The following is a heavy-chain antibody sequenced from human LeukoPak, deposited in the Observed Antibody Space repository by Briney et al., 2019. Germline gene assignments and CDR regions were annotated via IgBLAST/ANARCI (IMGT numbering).Heavy chain of an antibody. D-gene: IGHD1-26*01. CDR2: IYYSGST. CDR1: GGSFSSYY. Sequence: SETLSLTCAVYGGSFSSYYWSWIRQPPGKGLEWIGYIYYSGSTNYDPSLKSRVTISVDTSKNQFSLKLSSVTAADTAVYYCARASGVVGATKLDYWGQGTLVTVSS. CDR3: ARASGVVGATKLDY. J-gene: IGHJ4*02. V-gene: IGHV4-59*01.